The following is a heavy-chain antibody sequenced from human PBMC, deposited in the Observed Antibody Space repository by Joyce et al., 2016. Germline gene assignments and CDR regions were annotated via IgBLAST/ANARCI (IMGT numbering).Heavy chain of an antibody. CDR3: ARALGWDSNSCHDY. CDR1: GFTFSNYG. Sequence: QVQLVESGGGVVQPGRSLRLSCAASGFTFSNYGMHWVRQVPGKVLEWVAVISYDGSNKYYVDSVKGRFTISRDNSKNTLYLQMNSLRPEDTAVYYCARALGWDSNSCHDYWGQGTLVTVSS. V-gene: IGHV3-30*03. D-gene: IGHD6-13*01. J-gene: IGHJ4*02. CDR2: ISYDGSNK.